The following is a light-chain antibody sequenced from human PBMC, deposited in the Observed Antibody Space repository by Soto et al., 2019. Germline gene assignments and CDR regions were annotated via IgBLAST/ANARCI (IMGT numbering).Light chain of an antibody. J-gene: IGLJ2*01. CDR2: DVS. CDR3: SSNTSSSPVV. V-gene: IGLV2-14*01. CDR1: SSDVGGYNY. Sequence: QSVLTQPASVSGSPGQSITISCTGTSSDVGGYNYVSWYQQHPGKAPKLMIYDVSNRPSGVSNRFSGSKSGNTASLTISGLQAEDEADYYCSSNTSSSPVVFGGGIKVTVL.